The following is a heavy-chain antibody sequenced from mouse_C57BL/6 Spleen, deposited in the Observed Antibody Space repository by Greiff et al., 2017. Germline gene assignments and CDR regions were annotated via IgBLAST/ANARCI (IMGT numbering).Heavy chain of an antibody. Sequence: VQLKESGPELVKPGASVKISCKATGYSFTDYNMNWVKQSNGKSLEWIGVINPNYGTTSYNQKFKGKATLTVDQSSSTAYMQLNSLTSEDSAVYYCAKYPYYDYYFDYWGQGTTLTVSS. CDR1: GYSFTDYN. D-gene: IGHD2-4*01. V-gene: IGHV1-39*01. CDR3: AKYPYYDYYFDY. CDR2: INPNYGTT. J-gene: IGHJ2*01.